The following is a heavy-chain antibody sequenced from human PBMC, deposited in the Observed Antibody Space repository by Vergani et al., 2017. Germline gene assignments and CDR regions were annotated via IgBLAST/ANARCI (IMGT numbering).Heavy chain of an antibody. J-gene: IGHJ6*02. CDR3: ARDLLWFGELGSPKPQYGMDV. V-gene: IGHV1-46*03. D-gene: IGHD3-10*01. CDR1: GYTFTSYY. CDR2: INPSGGST. Sequence: QVQLVQSGAEVKKPGASVKVSCKASGYTFTSYYMHWVRQAPGQGLEWMGIINPSGGSTSYAQKFQGRVTMIRDTSTSTVYMELSSLRSEDTAVYYCARDLLWFGELGSPKPQYGMDVWGQGTTVTVSS.